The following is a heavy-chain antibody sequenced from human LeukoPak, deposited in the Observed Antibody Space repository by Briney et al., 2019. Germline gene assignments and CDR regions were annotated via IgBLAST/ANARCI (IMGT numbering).Heavy chain of an antibody. CDR1: GFTFSSYS. CDR3: ARAGRGYSYGP. CDR2: ISSSSSTI. V-gene: IGHV3-48*01. Sequence: GGSLRLSCAASGFTFSSYSMNWVRQAPGKGLEWVSYISSSSSTIYYADSVKGRFTISRDNAKNSLYLQMNSLRAEDTAVYYCARAGRGYSYGPWGQGTLVTVSS. D-gene: IGHD5-18*01. J-gene: IGHJ4*02.